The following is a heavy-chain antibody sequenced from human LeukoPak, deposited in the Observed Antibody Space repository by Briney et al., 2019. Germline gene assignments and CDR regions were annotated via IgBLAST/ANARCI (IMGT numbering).Heavy chain of an antibody. D-gene: IGHD4-17*01. CDR1: GFTFSSYA. CDR2: INHSGST. Sequence: GSLRLSCAASGFTFSSYAMSWIRQPPGKGLEWIGEINHSGSTNYNPSLKSRVTISVDTSKNQFSLKLSSVTAADTAVYYCTLLDYGHDYWGQGTLVTVSS. V-gene: IGHV4-34*08. CDR3: TLLDYGHDY. J-gene: IGHJ4*02.